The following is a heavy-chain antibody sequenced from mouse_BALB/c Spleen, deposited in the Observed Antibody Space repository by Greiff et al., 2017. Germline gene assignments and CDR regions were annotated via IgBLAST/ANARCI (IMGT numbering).Heavy chain of an antibody. CDR3: ARAHYYGISYGYFDY. V-gene: IGHV2-6-7*01. J-gene: IGHJ2*01. CDR2: IWGDGST. Sequence: VKLVESGPGLVEPSQSLSITCTVSGFSLTGYGVNWVRQPPGKGLEWLGMIWGDGSTDYNSALKSRLSISKDNSKSQVFLKMNSLQTDDTARYYCARAHYYGISYGYFDYWGQGTTLTVSS. D-gene: IGHD1-1*01. CDR1: GFSLTGYG.